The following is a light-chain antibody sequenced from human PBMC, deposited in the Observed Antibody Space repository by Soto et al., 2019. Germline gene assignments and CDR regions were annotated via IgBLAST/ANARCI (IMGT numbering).Light chain of an antibody. CDR1: QGIGVY. J-gene: IGKJ4*01. CDR2: AAS. V-gene: IGKV1-27*01. CDR3: PQYNSDPIT. Sequence: IQMTQSPSSLSAALGDRVTITCRASQGIGVYLACFQHKPWKVPQLLIYAASTLQSCAPCQVRGSGSWTDFTLTIISLQTEDFATYYCPQYNSDPITFGGRTKVDIK.